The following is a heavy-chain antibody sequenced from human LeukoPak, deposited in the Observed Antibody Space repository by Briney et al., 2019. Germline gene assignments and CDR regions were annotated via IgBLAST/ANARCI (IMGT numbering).Heavy chain of an antibody. CDR3: ARDPGMVRGVFMHYFDY. Sequence: SVKVSCKASGGTFSSYAINWVRQAPGQGLEWMGRFIPIFGTANYAQKFQGRVTITTDEFTSTAYMELSSLRSEDTAVYYCARDPGMVRGVFMHYFDYWGQGTLVTVSS. D-gene: IGHD3-10*01. V-gene: IGHV1-69*05. CDR1: GGTFSSYA. CDR2: FIPIFGTA. J-gene: IGHJ4*02.